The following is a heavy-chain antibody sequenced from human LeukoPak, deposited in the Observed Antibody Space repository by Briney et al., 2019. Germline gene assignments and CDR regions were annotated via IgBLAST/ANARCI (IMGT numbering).Heavy chain of an antibody. V-gene: IGHV4-34*01. CDR2: INHSGST. D-gene: IGHD2-21*02. CDR1: GFTFSSYS. CDR3: ARGYRGVVVTANYNWFDP. Sequence: GSLRLSCAASGFTFSSYSMNWVRQAPGKGLEWIGEINHSGSTNYNPSLKSRVTISVDTSKNQFSLKLSSVTAADTAVYYCARGYRGVVVTANYNWFDPWGQGTLVTVSS. J-gene: IGHJ5*02.